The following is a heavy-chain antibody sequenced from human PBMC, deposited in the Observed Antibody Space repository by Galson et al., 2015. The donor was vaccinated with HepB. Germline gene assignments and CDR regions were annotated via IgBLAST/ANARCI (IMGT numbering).Heavy chain of an antibody. CDR3: ARSFTDRGGEIGDPNHDY. J-gene: IGHJ4*02. Sequence: SVKVSCKASGGTFSSYAISWVRQAPGQGLEWMGRIIPILGIANYAQKFQGRVTITADKSTSTAYMELSSLRSEDTAVYYCARSFTDRGGEIGDPNHDYWGQGTLVTVSS. CDR2: IIPILGIA. V-gene: IGHV1-69*04. D-gene: IGHD3-16*01. CDR1: GGTFSSYA.